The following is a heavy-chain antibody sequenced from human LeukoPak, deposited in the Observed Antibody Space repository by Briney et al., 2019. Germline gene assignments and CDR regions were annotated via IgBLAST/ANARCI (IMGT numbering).Heavy chain of an antibody. CDR1: GFTFSSYE. CDR2: ISSSGSTI. V-gene: IGHV3-48*03. J-gene: IGHJ3*02. D-gene: IGHD3-22*01. CDR3: ARERRIGNWYYYDSSGAFDI. Sequence: PGGSLRLSCAASGFTFSSYEMNWVRQAPGKGLEWVSYISSSGSTIYYADSVKGQFTISRDNAKNSLYLQMNSLRAEDTAVYYCARERRIGNWYYYDSSGAFDIWGQGTMVTVSS.